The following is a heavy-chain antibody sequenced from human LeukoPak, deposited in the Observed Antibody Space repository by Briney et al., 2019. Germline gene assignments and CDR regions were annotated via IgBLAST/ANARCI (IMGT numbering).Heavy chain of an antibody. J-gene: IGHJ4*02. CDR3: AKDFSGGWYYFDY. Sequence: PGGSLRLSCAASGFTFRSYGLSWVRQAPGKGLEWVSTISGSGGSTYCADSVEGRFTISRDNSNNTLYLQMSSLRAEDTAVYYCAKDFSGGWYYFDYWGQGTLVTVSS. CDR1: GFTFRSYG. CDR2: ISGSGGST. V-gene: IGHV3-23*01. D-gene: IGHD6-19*01.